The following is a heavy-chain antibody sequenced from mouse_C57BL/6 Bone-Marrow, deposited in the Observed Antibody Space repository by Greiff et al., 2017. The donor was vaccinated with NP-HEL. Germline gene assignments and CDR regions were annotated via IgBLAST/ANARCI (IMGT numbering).Heavy chain of an antibody. D-gene: IGHD1-1*01. CDR3: ARHYYGSSYFLDD. CDR1: GFTFSDYG. J-gene: IGHJ2*01. CDR2: ISSGSSTI. Sequence: EVHLVESGGGLVKPGGSLKLSCAASGFTFSDYGMHWVRQAPEKGLEWVAYISSGSSTIYYADTVKGRFTISRDNAKNTLFLQMTSLRSEDTAMYYCARHYYGSSYFLDDWGQGTTLTVSS. V-gene: IGHV5-17*01.